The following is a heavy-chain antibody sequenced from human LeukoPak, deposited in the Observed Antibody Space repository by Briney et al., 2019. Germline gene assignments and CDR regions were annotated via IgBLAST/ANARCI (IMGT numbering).Heavy chain of an antibody. J-gene: IGHJ6*03. CDR1: GGSFSGYY. CDR2: MNHSGST. CDR3: ARGAAAAGYYYYYMDV. Sequence: PSETLSLTCAVYGGSFSGYYWSWIRQPPGKGLEWIGEMNHSGSTNYNPSLKSRVTISVDTSKNQFSLKLSSVTAADTAVYYCARGAAAAGYYYYYMDVWGKGTTVTVSS. D-gene: IGHD6-13*01. V-gene: IGHV4-34*01.